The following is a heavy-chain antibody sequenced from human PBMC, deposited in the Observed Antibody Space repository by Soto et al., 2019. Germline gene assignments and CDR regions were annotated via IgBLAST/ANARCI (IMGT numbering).Heavy chain of an antibody. CDR1: GFTFSSYS. CDR3: AKYLPLTIFGVVTSYGMDV. D-gene: IGHD3-3*01. CDR2: ISSSSSTI. J-gene: IGHJ6*01. V-gene: IGHV3-48*02. Sequence: GGSLRLSCAASGFTFSSYSMNWVRQAPGKGLEWVSYISSSSSTIYYADSVKGRFTISRDNAKNSLYLQLNSLRDEDTAVYYCAKYLPLTIFGVVTSYGMDVRGHEPTVT.